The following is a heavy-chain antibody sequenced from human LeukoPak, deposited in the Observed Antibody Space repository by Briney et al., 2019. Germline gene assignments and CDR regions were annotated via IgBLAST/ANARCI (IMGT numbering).Heavy chain of an antibody. Sequence: SETLSLTCAVYGGSFSGYYWSWIRQPPGKGLEWIGEINHSGSTNYNPSLKSRVTISVDTSKNQFSLKLSSVTAADTAVYYCARRTPRDSSGYYWYWGQGTLVTVSS. J-gene: IGHJ4*02. D-gene: IGHD3-22*01. CDR3: ARRTPRDSSGYYWY. CDR2: INHSGST. V-gene: IGHV4-34*01. CDR1: GGSFSGYY.